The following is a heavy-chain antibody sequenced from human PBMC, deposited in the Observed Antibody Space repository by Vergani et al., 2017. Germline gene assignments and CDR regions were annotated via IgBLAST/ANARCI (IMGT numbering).Heavy chain of an antibody. Sequence: QVQLVQSGAEVKKPGASVKVSCKASGYTFTSYYMHWVRQAPGQGLEWMGGIIPIFGTANYAQKFQGRVTITAAESSSTAYMGLSSLRSEDTAVYYCARGGHSSSSPPRHYWGQGTLVTVSS. CDR2: IIPIFGTA. V-gene: IGHV1-69*01. D-gene: IGHD6-13*01. J-gene: IGHJ4*02. CDR1: GYTFTSYY. CDR3: ARGGHSSSSPPRHY.